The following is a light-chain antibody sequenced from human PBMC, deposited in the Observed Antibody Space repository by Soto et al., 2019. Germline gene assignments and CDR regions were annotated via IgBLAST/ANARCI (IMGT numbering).Light chain of an antibody. CDR2: DVT. Sequence: QSALTQPRSVSGSPGQSVTISCTGTSSDVGVYNLVSWYQQHPGRAPKFLIYDVTERPSGVPDRFSGSKSGNTASLTISGLRPEDEADYYCCSYAGNYTFIFGGGTSSPS. CDR3: CSYAGNYTFI. J-gene: IGLJ2*01. V-gene: IGLV2-11*01. CDR1: SSDVGVYNL.